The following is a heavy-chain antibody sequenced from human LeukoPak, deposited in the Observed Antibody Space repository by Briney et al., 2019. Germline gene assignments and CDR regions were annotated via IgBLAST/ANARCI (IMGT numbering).Heavy chain of an antibody. J-gene: IGHJ6*02. CDR3: ARVPSSGWLDYYYYGMDV. Sequence: GGSLRLSCAASGFTFSDYYMSWIRQAPGKGLEWVSYISSSGSTIYYADSVKGRFTIPRDNAKNTLYLQMNSLRSEDKAVYCCARVPSSGWLDYYYYGMDVWGQGTTVTVSS. D-gene: IGHD6-19*01. CDR1: GFTFSDYY. V-gene: IGHV3-11*01. CDR2: ISSSGSTI.